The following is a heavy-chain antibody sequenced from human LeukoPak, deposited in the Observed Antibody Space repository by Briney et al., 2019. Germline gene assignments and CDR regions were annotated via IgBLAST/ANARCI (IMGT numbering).Heavy chain of an antibody. CDR1: GGSISSNSYY. CDR3: AKSDYYGASDY. Sequence: SETLSLTCTVSGGSISSNSYYWGWIRQPPGKGLEWIGSIYYSGSTSYNPSLKSRVTISVDTFRNQFSLKLTSVTAADTAIYYCAKSDYYGASDYWGQGTLVTVSS. CDR2: IYYSGST. J-gene: IGHJ4*02. D-gene: IGHD3-10*01. V-gene: IGHV4-39*07.